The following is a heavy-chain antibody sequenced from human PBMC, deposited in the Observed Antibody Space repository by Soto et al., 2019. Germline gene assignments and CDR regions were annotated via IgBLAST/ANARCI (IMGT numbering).Heavy chain of an antibody. CDR3: ASYGGDTGKPFDY. V-gene: IGHV3-9*01. Sequence: EVQLVESGGGLVQPGRSLTLSCAASGFSFDDYAMHWVRQAPGKGLEWVSGISWNSGSIGYADSVKGRFTISRDNAKNSLYLQMSSLRAEDTALYYCASYGGDTGKPFDYWGQGTLVTVSS. J-gene: IGHJ4*02. CDR1: GFSFDDYA. CDR2: ISWNSGSI. D-gene: IGHD3-16*01.